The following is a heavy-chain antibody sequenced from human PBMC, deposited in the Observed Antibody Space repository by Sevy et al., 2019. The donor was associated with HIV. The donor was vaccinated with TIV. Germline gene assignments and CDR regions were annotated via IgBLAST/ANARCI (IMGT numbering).Heavy chain of an antibody. CDR1: GGTFSSYA. CDR3: AGDETSGYVPYYGMDV. Sequence: ASVTVSCKASGGTFSSYAISWVRQAPGQGLEWMGGIIPIFGTANYAQKFQGRVTITADESTSTAYMELSSLRSEDTAVYYCAGDETSGYVPYYGMDVWGQGTTVTVSS. J-gene: IGHJ6*02. CDR2: IIPIFGTA. D-gene: IGHD5-12*01. V-gene: IGHV1-69*13.